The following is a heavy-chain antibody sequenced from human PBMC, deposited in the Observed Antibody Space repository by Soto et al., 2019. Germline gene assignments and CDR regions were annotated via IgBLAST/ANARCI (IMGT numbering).Heavy chain of an antibody. CDR2: IYWDDDK. D-gene: IGHD6-19*01. V-gene: IGHV2-5*02. Sequence: QITLKESGPTLVKPTQTLTLTCTFSGFSLSSTRMAVGWIRQPPGKPLEWLALIYWDDDKRYSPFLKSRLTITKDTPKNQVVLTMSNMDPVDTARYYCAHIVVAGLGYYFDYWGQGTLVTVSS. J-gene: IGHJ4*02. CDR3: AHIVVAGLGYYFDY. CDR1: GFSLSSTRMA.